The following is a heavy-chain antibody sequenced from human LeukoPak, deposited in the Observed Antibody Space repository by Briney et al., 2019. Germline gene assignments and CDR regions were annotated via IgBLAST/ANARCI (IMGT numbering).Heavy chain of an antibody. CDR3: AETSYYRDAFDI. CDR2: IHHSGST. Sequence: SETLSLTCTVSGYSISSGYYWGWIRQPPGKGLGWIGSIHHSGSTYYNPSLKSRVTISVDTSKNQFSLKLSSVTAADTAVYYWAETSYYRDAFDIWGQGTMVTVSS. V-gene: IGHV4-38-2*02. CDR1: GYSISSGYY. J-gene: IGHJ3*02. D-gene: IGHD1-26*01.